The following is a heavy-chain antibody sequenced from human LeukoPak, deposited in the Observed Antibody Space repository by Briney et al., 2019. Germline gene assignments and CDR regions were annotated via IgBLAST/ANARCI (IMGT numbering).Heavy chain of an antibody. Sequence: SETLSLTCSVSGDSISSGDYYWNWIRQHPGKGLEWIGYIYYSGSTYYNPSLKSRVTMSVDTSKNQFSLRLNSVTAADTAVYYCARGLPITGDYFDYWGQGTLVTVSS. CDR3: ARGLPITGDYFDY. CDR1: GDSISSGDYY. D-gene: IGHD7-27*01. CDR2: IYYSGST. V-gene: IGHV4-31*03. J-gene: IGHJ4*02.